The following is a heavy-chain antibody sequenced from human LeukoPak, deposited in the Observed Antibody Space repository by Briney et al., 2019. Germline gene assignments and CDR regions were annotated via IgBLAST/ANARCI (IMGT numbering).Heavy chain of an antibody. D-gene: IGHD5-18*01. Sequence: PGGSLRLSCAASGFMFSNYAMHWVRQAPGKGLECVSAISSNGGSTYYANSVEDRFTISRDNSKNTLYLQVGSLRAEDMAVYFCARGVVDTSSDYYYYMDVWGKGTTVTVSS. CDR2: ISSNGGST. CDR1: GFMFSNYA. V-gene: IGHV3-64*01. CDR3: ARGVVDTSSDYYYYMDV. J-gene: IGHJ6*03.